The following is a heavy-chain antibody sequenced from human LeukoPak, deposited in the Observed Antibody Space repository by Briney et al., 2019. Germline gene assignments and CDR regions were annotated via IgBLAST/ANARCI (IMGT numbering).Heavy chain of an antibody. J-gene: IGHJ5*02. CDR3: VKDNREEDCFDP. D-gene: IGHD2/OR15-2a*01. Sequence: GSLRLSRSAAGFTFSKFSMHWDRQGEGRGLEYVSAISSNGHTYYADSVKGRFTISRGNSKSTLYLQMSSLRPEDTAVYYCVKDNREEDCFDPWGQGTLVTVSS. CDR2: ISSNGHT. V-gene: IGHV3-64D*09. CDR1: GFTFSKFS.